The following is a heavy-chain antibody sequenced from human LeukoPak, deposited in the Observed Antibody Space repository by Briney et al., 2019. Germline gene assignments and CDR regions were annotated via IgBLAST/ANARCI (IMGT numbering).Heavy chain of an antibody. CDR1: GYSISSGNY. V-gene: IGHV4-38-2*02. J-gene: IGHJ3*02. Sequence: SETLSLTCTVSGYSISSGNYWDWIRQPPGKGLEWIGSIYHSGSTYYNPSLKSRVTISVDTSKNQFSLKLSSVTAADTAVYYCTRDRSALDTWGQGTMVTVSS. CDR2: IYHSGST. CDR3: TRDRSALDT.